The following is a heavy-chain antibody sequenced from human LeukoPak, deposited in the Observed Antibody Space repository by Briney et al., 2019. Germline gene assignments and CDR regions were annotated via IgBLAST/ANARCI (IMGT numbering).Heavy chain of an antibody. CDR3: ARDKEYSSSWYVWFDP. CDR1: GYTFTGYY. CDR2: INPNSGGT. D-gene: IGHD6-13*01. J-gene: IGHJ5*02. V-gene: IGHV1-2*02. Sequence: ASVKVSCKASGYTFTGYYMHWVRQAPGQGLEGMGWINPNSGGTNYAQKFPGRVTMTRDTSISTAYMELSRLRSDDTAVYYCARDKEYSSSWYVWFDPWGQGTLVTVSS.